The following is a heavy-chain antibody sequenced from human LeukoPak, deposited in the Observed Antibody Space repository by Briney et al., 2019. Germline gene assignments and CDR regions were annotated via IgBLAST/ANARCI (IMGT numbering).Heavy chain of an antibody. CDR3: AKALYIVVVPAAMPYYYYGMDV. V-gene: IGHV3-23*01. CDR2: ISGSGGST. D-gene: IGHD2-2*01. CDR1: GFTFSSYA. J-gene: IGHJ6*02. Sequence: GGSLRLSCAASGFTFSSYAMSWVRQAPGKGLGWVSAISGSGGSTYYADSVKGRFTISRDNSKNTLYLQMNSLRAEDAAVYYCAKALYIVVVPAAMPYYYYGMDVWGQGTTVTVSS.